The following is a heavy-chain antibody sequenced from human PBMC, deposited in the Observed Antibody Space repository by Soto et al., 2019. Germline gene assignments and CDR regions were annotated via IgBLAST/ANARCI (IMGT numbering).Heavy chain of an antibody. V-gene: IGHV5-51*01. CDR3: ARRSRDCDGPNCPAYYYDK. CDR1: GYSFTSYW. CDR2: IYPGDSDT. D-gene: IGHD2-2*01. Sequence: PDESLKFSGKGSGYSFTSYWIGWGSQLPGKGLEWIGIIYPGDSDTRYSPSFQGQVTISADKSISSGYLQGSSLRASDTAIYYCARRSRDCDGPNCPAYYYDKWGEGTQVSVS. J-gene: IGHJ4*02.